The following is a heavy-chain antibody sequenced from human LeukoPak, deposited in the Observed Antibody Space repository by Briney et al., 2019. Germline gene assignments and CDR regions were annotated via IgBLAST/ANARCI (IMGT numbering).Heavy chain of an antibody. J-gene: IGHJ1*01. V-gene: IGHV4-59*01. Sequence: SETLSLTCTVSGGSISSYYWSWIRQPPGKGLEWIGYIYYSENTNYNPSLKSRVTISVDTSKNQFSLKLTSVTAADTAMYYCARTTRVTPDGRAEYFEGWGQGTLVIVSS. D-gene: IGHD4-11*01. CDR1: GGSISSYY. CDR2: IYYSENT. CDR3: ARTTRVTPDGRAEYFEG.